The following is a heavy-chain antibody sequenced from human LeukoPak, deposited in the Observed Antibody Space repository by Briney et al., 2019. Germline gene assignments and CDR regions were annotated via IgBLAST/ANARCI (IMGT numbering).Heavy chain of an antibody. CDR1: GFTFSTYS. Sequence: TGGSLRLSCAASGFTFSTYSMSWVRQAPGKGLEWVSGISASGGSTYYADSVKGRFTISRDKSKNTLYLQMNSLRVEDTAVYYWGKDLALYSSGWYIAYWGQGTLVTASS. CDR2: ISASGGST. D-gene: IGHD6-19*01. V-gene: IGHV3-23*01. CDR3: GKDLALYSSGWYIAY. J-gene: IGHJ4*02.